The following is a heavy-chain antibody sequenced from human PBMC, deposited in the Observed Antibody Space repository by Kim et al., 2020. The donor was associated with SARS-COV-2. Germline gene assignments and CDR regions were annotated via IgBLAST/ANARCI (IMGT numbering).Heavy chain of an antibody. CDR3: AKDQTEWELLPYFDY. J-gene: IGHJ4*02. D-gene: IGHD1-26*01. V-gene: IGHV3-23*01. Sequence: SVKARSPISRDNSKNTQYLQMNSLRAEDTAVYYCAKDQTEWELLPYFDYWGQGTLVTVSS.